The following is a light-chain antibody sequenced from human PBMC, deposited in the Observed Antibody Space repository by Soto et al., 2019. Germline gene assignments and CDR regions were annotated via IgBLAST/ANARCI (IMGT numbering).Light chain of an antibody. CDR1: SSDVGGYNY. CDR2: DVS. Sequence: QSVLTQPASVSGSPGQSITISCTGTSSDVGGYNYVSWYQHHPGEAPKVMIYDVSNRPSGISNRFSGSKSRNTASLTISGLQAEDEADYYCNSYTSSSTYVFGTGTKLTVL. J-gene: IGLJ1*01. CDR3: NSYTSSSTYV. V-gene: IGLV2-14*03.